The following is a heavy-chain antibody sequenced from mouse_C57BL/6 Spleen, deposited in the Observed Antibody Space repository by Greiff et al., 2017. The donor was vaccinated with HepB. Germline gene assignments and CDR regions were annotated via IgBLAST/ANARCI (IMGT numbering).Heavy chain of an antibody. J-gene: IGHJ4*01. V-gene: IGHV1-20*01. CDR2: INPYNGDT. CDR1: GYSFTGYF. CDR3: ARTYGSSHYYAMDY. Sequence: EVKLQESGPELVKPGDSVKISCKASGYSFTGYFMNWVMQSHGKSLEWIGRINPYNGDTFYNQKFKGKATLTVDKSSSTAHMELRSLTSGDSAVYYSARTYGSSHYYAMDYWGQGTSVTFSS. D-gene: IGHD1-1*01.